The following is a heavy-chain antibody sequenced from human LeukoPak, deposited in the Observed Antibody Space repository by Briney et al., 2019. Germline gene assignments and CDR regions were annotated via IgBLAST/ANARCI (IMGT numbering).Heavy chain of an antibody. CDR2: IYYSGST. J-gene: IGHJ4*02. Sequence: PSETLSLTCTVSGGSISSYYWGWIRQPPGKGLEWIGSIYYSGSTYYNPSLKSRVTISVDTSKNQFSLKLSSVTAADTAVYYCARHGGYCSGGSCYRFDYWGQGTLVTVSS. V-gene: IGHV4-39*01. CDR1: GGSISSYY. CDR3: ARHGGYCSGGSCYRFDY. D-gene: IGHD2-15*01.